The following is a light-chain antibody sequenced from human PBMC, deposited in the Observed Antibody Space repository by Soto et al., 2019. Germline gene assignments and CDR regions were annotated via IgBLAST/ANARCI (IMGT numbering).Light chain of an antibody. Sequence: EIVLTQSPVTLPSSPGDRATLSCRASQSVSSNLAWYQQKPGQAPRLLIYDASKRATGLPYRFSGSGSGTDFTISLSSVEPEDFAVYYCQKRPGTFGQGTKVEIK. CDR3: QKRPGT. CDR2: DAS. V-gene: IGKV3-11*01. J-gene: IGKJ2*02. CDR1: QSVSSN.